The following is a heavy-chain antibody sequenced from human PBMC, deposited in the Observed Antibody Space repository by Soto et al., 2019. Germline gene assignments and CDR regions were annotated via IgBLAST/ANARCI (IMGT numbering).Heavy chain of an antibody. V-gene: IGHV4-59*01. CDR1: GGSISSYY. J-gene: IGHJ3*02. D-gene: IGHD6-13*01. CDR3: ARDLYSSSSDAFDI. CDR2: IYYSGST. Sequence: TLSLTCTVSGGSISSYYWSWIRQPPGKGLEWIGYIYYSGSTNYNPSLKSRVTISVDTSKNQFSLKLSSVTAADTAVYYCARDLYSSSSDAFDIWGQGKMVTVSS.